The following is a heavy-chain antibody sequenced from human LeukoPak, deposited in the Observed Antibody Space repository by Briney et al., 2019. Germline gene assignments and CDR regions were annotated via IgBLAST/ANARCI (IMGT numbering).Heavy chain of an antibody. D-gene: IGHD4-17*01. Sequence: SETLSHTCAVSADSFSSHYWTWIRQPPGKGLEWIGYISYIGSTNYNPSLKSRVTISIDTSKNQFSLKLTSVTAADTAVYYCARDLVTVTKGFDIWGQGTMVSVSS. J-gene: IGHJ3*02. V-gene: IGHV4-59*11. CDR2: ISYIGST. CDR3: ARDLVTVTKGFDI. CDR1: ADSFSSHY.